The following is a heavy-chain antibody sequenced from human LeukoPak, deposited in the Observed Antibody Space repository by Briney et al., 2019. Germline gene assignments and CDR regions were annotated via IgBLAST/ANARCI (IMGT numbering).Heavy chain of an antibody. CDR3: ARGAFKPFDP. Sequence: SETLSLTCTVSGGSISSSSYYWSWIRQPPGKGLEWIGYIYYSGSTNYNPSLKSRVTVSVDTSKNQFSLKLSSVTAADTAVYYCARGAFKPFDPWGQGTLVTVSS. D-gene: IGHD3-3*02. V-gene: IGHV4-61*01. CDR1: GGSISSSSYY. J-gene: IGHJ5*02. CDR2: IYYSGST.